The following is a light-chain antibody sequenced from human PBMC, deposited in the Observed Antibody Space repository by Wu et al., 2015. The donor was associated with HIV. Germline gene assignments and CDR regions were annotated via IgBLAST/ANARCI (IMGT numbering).Light chain of an antibody. CDR3: QKYNTAPWT. V-gene: IGKV1-5*03. CDR2: KAS. J-gene: IGKJ1*01. Sequence: DIQMTQSPSTLSASVGDRVTITCRASQNIVTWVAWYQQKPGKAPKPLIYKASTLESGVPSRFSGSGSGTEFTLTISSLQPDDFATYYCQKYNTAPWTFGQGTKVEMK. CDR1: QNIVTW.